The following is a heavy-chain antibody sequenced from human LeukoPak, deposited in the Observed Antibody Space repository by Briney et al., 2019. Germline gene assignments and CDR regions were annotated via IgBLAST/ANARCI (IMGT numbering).Heavy chain of an antibody. Sequence: KPSETLSLTCTVSGGSISSYYWSWIRQPPGKGLEWIGYIYYSGSTNYNPSLKSRVAISVDTSKNQFSLKLSSVTAADTAVYYCARGFRDIISYSSGWYTRYYFDYWGQGTLVTVSS. V-gene: IGHV4-59*01. CDR2: IYYSGST. CDR1: GGSISSYY. CDR3: ARGFRDIISYSSGWYTRYYFDY. J-gene: IGHJ4*02. D-gene: IGHD6-19*01.